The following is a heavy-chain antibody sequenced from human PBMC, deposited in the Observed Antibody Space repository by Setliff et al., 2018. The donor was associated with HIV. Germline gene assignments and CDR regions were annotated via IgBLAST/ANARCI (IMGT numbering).Heavy chain of an antibody. J-gene: IGHJ3*02. D-gene: IGHD3-9*01. CDR3: ATSGFYDILTGPTPGVFDI. CDR1: GYSLTELS. Sequence: ASVKVSCKVSGYSLTELSIHWVRQAPGEGLKWMGGFDPEDDETVYAEKFQGRVTMTEDTSTDTAYMALSSLRSEDTAMYYCATSGFYDILTGPTPGVFDIWGQGTMVTVS. CDR2: FDPEDDET. V-gene: IGHV1-24*01.